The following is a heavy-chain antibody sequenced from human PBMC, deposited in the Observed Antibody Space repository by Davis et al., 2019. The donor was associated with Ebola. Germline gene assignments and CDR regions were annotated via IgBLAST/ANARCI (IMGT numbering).Heavy chain of an antibody. J-gene: IGHJ4*02. CDR3: VRERLWSGHRCFDY. V-gene: IGHV3-30*03. CDR1: GFTFRSYG. Sequence: PGGSLRLSCAASGFTFRSYGMQWVRQAPGKGLQWVAVISYDGSNKNYLASVKGRFTISRDNSKNTVSLQMNSLGGDDTAVYYCVRERLWSGHRCFDYWGQGTLVTVSS. D-gene: IGHD3-3*01. CDR2: ISYDGSNK.